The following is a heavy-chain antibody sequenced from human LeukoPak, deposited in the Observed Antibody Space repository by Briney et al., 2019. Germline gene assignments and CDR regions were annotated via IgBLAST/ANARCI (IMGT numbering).Heavy chain of an antibody. J-gene: IGHJ4*02. CDR1: GFTFSSYW. Sequence: GGSLRLSCAASGFTFSSYWMSWVRQAPGKGLEWVANIKQDGSEKYYVDSVKGRSTISRDNAKNSLYLQMNSLRAEDTAVYYCARAQYYYDTSGYYYRYYFDYWGQGTLVTVSS. CDR2: IKQDGSEK. CDR3: ARAQYYYDTSGYYYRYYFDY. D-gene: IGHD3-22*01. V-gene: IGHV3-7*01.